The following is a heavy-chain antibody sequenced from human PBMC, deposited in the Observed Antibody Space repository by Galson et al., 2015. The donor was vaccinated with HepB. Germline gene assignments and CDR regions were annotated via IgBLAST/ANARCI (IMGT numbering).Heavy chain of an antibody. CDR1: GVSISNYY. Sequence: ETLSLTCTVSGVSISNYYWSWIRQPPGKGLEWIGYIYYSGNTNYNPSLKSRVTISLDTSKNKFSLKLSSVTAADTAVYFCARHEDGRDDFWSGYHHYYYGMDVWGQGTTVTVSS. CDR2: IYYSGNT. CDR3: ARHEDGRDDFWSGYHHYYYGMDV. D-gene: IGHD3-3*01. J-gene: IGHJ6*02. V-gene: IGHV4-59*08.